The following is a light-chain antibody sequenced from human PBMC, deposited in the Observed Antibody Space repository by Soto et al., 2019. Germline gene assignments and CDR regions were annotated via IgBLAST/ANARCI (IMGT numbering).Light chain of an antibody. CDR2: AAS. V-gene: IGKV1-27*01. Sequence: DIQLTQSPSSLSASVGDRVTITCRASQGISNYVSWYQRKPGKAPKLLIYAASTLQSGVSSRFSGSGSGTDFTLTISSLQPEDVATYFCQKYNFAPFTFGPGTKVDIK. CDR1: QGISNY. CDR3: QKYNFAPFT. J-gene: IGKJ3*01.